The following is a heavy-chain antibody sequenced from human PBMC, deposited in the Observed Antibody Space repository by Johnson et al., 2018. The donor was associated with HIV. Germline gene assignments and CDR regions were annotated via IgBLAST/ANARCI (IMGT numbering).Heavy chain of an antibody. CDR1: GFTFSSYA. Sequence: QVQLVESGGGVVQPGRSLRLSCAASGFTFSSYAMHWVRRAPGKGLEWVAVISYDGSNKYYADSVKGRFTISSDNSKHTLYLQMNSLRAEDTAVYYCARDRYPRRYFDWLFDAFDIWGQGTMVTVSS. V-gene: IGHV3-30*04. CDR3: ARDRYPRRYFDWLFDAFDI. CDR2: ISYDGSNK. D-gene: IGHD3-9*01. J-gene: IGHJ3*02.